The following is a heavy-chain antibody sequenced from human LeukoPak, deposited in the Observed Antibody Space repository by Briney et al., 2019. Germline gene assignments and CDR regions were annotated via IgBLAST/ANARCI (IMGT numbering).Heavy chain of an antibody. Sequence: ASVKVSCKASGGTFSSYAISWVRQAPGQGLEWIGWINCYNGNTYYEQRLQGRVTMTTDTSTSTGYMELRSLRSDDMAVYYCARVPGIVGAIVDYWGQGTLVTVSS. D-gene: IGHD1-26*01. CDR3: ARVPGIVGAIVDY. V-gene: IGHV1-18*03. J-gene: IGHJ4*02. CDR1: GGTFSSYA. CDR2: INCYNGNT.